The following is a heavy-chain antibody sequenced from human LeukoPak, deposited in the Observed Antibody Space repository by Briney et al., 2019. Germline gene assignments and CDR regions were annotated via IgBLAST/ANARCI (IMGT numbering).Heavy chain of an antibody. D-gene: IGHD3-3*01. CDR2: INAGNGNT. CDR1: GYTFTSYS. J-gene: IGHJ4*02. Sequence: ASVKVSFKASGYTFTSYSVHWVRQAPGQRLEWMGWINAGNGNTKYSQKFQGRVTNTRDTSASTAYMELSSLRSEDTAVYYCAREHVRFLEGFDYWGQGTLVTVSS. V-gene: IGHV1-3*01. CDR3: AREHVRFLEGFDY.